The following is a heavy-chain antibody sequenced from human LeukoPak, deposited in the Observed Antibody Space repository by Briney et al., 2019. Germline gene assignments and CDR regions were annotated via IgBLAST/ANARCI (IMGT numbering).Heavy chain of an antibody. D-gene: IGHD7-27*01. CDR3: ARDPGANYFDY. CDR1: GYIFTSYY. V-gene: IGHV1-2*07. J-gene: IGHJ4*02. Sequence: VASVKVSCKASGYIFTSYYIDWVRRAPGQGLEWMGWINPNSGGTKYAHKFQVRVTMTRDTSISTAYMELSRLKSDDTAVYYCARDPGANYFDYWGQGTLVTVSS. CDR2: INPNSGGT.